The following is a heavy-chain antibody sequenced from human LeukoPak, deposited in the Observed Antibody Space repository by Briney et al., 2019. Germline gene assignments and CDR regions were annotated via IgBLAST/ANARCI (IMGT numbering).Heavy chain of an antibody. CDR3: ARDPTVYGQPGF. Sequence: GGSLRLSCAASEFTFSTFSMTWVRQAPGKGLEWVSSISGSSSDIYYVDSVKGRFTISRDNAKNSLYLQMNSLRAEDTAVYYCARDPTVYGQPGFWGQGTLVTVSS. V-gene: IGHV3-21*01. D-gene: IGHD3-10*01. CDR1: EFTFSTFS. CDR2: ISGSSSDI. J-gene: IGHJ4*02.